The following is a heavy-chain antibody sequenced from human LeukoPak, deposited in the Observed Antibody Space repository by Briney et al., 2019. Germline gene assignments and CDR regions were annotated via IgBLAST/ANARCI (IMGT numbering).Heavy chain of an antibody. CDR1: GYTFTSYY. V-gene: IGHV1-46*01. Sequence: ASVTVSCKASGYTFTSYYMHWVRQAPGQGLEWMGIINPSGGSTSYAQKFQGRVTMTRDTSTSTVYMELSSLRSEDTAVYYCAREFYPPFTMVRVSWFDPWGQGTLVTVSS. D-gene: IGHD3-10*01. CDR2: INPSGGST. CDR3: AREFYPPFTMVRVSWFDP. J-gene: IGHJ5*02.